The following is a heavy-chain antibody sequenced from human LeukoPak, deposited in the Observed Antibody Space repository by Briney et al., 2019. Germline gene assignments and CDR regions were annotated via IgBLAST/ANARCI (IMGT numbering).Heavy chain of an antibody. CDR1: GGSISSSSYY. CDR2: LYYSGST. Sequence: PSATLSLTCTVSGGSISSSSYYWGWIRQPPGKGLEWIGSLYYSGSTYYNPSLKSRVTISVDTSKKQFSLKLSSVTAADTAVYYCARLSPYYDILTGSSYYFDYWGQGTLVTVSS. J-gene: IGHJ4*02. D-gene: IGHD3-9*01. CDR3: ARLSPYYDILTGSSYYFDY. V-gene: IGHV4-39*01.